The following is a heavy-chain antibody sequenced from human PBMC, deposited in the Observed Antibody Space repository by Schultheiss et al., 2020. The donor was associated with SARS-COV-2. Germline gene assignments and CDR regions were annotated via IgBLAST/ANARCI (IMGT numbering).Heavy chain of an antibody. CDR1: GYSFSNYW. J-gene: IGHJ6*02. D-gene: IGHD3-3*01. CDR2: IYPRDSDT. V-gene: IGHV5-51*01. CDR3: ARHYYDFWTGRKYYYYGMDV. Sequence: GGSLRLSCKGSGYSFSNYWIGWVRQTPGRGLEWMGSIYPRDSDTRYSPSFQDRVTISADKSITTAYLRWSSLKASDTAIYYCARHYYDFWTGRKYYYYGMDVWGQGTTVTVSS.